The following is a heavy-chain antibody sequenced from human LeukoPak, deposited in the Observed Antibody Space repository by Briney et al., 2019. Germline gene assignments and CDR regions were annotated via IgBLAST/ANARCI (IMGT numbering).Heavy chain of an antibody. Sequence: SETLSLTCTVSGGSISSYYWSWIRQPPGKGLEWIGYIYYSGSTYYNPSLKSRVTISVDTSKNQFSLKLSSVTAADTAVYYCARSRPRSEVTNSWFDPWGQGTLVTVSS. V-gene: IGHV4-59*12. CDR3: ARSRPRSEVTNSWFDP. CDR2: IYYSGST. J-gene: IGHJ5*02. D-gene: IGHD3-3*01. CDR1: GGSISSYY.